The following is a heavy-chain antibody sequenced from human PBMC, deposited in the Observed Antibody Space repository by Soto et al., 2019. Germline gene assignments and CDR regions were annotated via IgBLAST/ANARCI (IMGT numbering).Heavy chain of an antibody. CDR2: FSAGGRA. CDR3: AKESMPEHYGDTLFDY. CDR1: GFSFSEYA. J-gene: IGHJ4*02. D-gene: IGHD4-17*01. V-gene: IGHV3-23*01. Sequence: EVQLLESGGALVQPGGSLRLSCVTSGFSFSEYALSWVRQAPGKGLEWVSTFSAGGRAYYADSVKGRFTIARDSSQNTVHLQITSLRPEDTVVYYCAKESMPEHYGDTLFDYWGQGTRVTVSS.